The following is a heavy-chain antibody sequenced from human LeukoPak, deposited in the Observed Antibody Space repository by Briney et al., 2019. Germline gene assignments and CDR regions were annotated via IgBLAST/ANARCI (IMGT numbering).Heavy chain of an antibody. CDR1: GYTFTNYY. D-gene: IGHD3-22*01. V-gene: IGHV1-46*01. J-gene: IGHJ5*02. Sequence: ASVKVSCKASGYTFTNYYIHWVRQASGQGLEWMGIINPSGGSTSYAQKFQGRVTMTRDTSASTVYMELSSLRSEDTAVYYCARDRGSSDYYFDPWGQGTLVTVSS. CDR3: ARDRGSSDYYFDP. CDR2: INPSGGST.